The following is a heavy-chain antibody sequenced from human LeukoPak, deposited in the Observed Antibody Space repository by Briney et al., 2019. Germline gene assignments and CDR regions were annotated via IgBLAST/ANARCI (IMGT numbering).Heavy chain of an antibody. CDR1: GVAIGSSW. CDR2: VNPGGSVQ. Sequence: GGSLRLSCIASGVAIGSSWMSWFRQSPGKRLEWVANVNPGGSVQNYVDSVTGRFTISRDNAKNSLYLQMNNLRADDTAVYYCATTFPYCSEDNCALGGQGILVTVSS. J-gene: IGHJ1*01. CDR3: ATTFPYCSEDNCAL. D-gene: IGHD2-15*01. V-gene: IGHV3-7*01.